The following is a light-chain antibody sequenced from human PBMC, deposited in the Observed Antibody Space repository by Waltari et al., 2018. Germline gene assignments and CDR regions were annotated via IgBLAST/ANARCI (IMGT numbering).Light chain of an antibody. Sequence: EIVLTQSPATLSLSPGERATLSCRASQTISCCCLTWYQRRPGQAPRLLIYGASSRATGIPVRFSGSGSGTDFTLTISRLEPEDSAVYYCQQHDASSVTFGGGTKVEVK. V-gene: IGKV3-20*01. CDR3: QQHDASSVT. J-gene: IGKJ4*01. CDR2: GAS. CDR1: QTISCCC.